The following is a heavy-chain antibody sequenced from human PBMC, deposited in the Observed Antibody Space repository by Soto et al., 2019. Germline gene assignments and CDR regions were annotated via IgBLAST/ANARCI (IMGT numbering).Heavy chain of an antibody. CDR3: ASVPIWCGSSSCYTEGFDS. Sequence: WGSLRLSCVASGFVFSDYAMSWVRQAPGKGLEWVSAISADGSTTYYANSVKGRFTVSRVNSKNTLYLEMNTLRAEDTAIYYCASVPIWCGSSSCYTEGFDSWGQGTRVTVSS. CDR2: ISADGSTT. J-gene: IGHJ4*02. D-gene: IGHD2-2*01. CDR1: GFVFSDYA. V-gene: IGHV3-23*01.